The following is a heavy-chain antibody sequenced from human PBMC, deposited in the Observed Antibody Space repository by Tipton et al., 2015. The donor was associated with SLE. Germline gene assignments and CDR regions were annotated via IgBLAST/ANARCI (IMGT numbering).Heavy chain of an antibody. J-gene: IGHJ5*02. CDR3: ARDWGITIFGVVLPRGFDP. CDR1: GFTFSSYW. Sequence: SLRLSCAASGFTFSSYWMSWVRQAPGKGLEWVANIKQDGSEKYYVDSVKGRFTISRDNAKNSLYLQMNSLRAEDTAVYYCARDWGITIFGVVLPRGFDPWGQGSLVTVSS. V-gene: IGHV3-7*03. CDR2: IKQDGSEK. D-gene: IGHD3-3*01.